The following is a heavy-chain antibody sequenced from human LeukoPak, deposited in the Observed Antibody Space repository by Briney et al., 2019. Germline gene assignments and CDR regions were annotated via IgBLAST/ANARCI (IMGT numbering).Heavy chain of an antibody. Sequence: SETLSLTCAVYGGSFSGYYWSWIRQPPGKGLEWIGEINHSGSTNYNPSLKSRVTISVDTSKNQFSLKLSSVTAADTAVYYCARDGGYGDYPHFDYWGQGTLVTVSS. CDR3: ARDGGYGDYPHFDY. J-gene: IGHJ4*01. CDR2: INHSGST. V-gene: IGHV4-34*01. D-gene: IGHD4-17*01. CDR1: GGSFSGYY.